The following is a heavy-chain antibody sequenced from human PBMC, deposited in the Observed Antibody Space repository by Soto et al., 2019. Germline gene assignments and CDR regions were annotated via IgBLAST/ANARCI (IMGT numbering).Heavy chain of an antibody. D-gene: IGHD4-4*01. CDR1: GGSFSGSY. V-gene: IGHV4-34*01. CDR2: TSYTGST. J-gene: IGHJ4*02. CDR3: ARGMTTVTTLDY. Sequence: SETLSLTCAVYGGSFSGSYWSSIRQHPGKGLEWTGYTSYTGSTYYNPSLKSRVTISVDRSKNQFSLKLSSVTAADTAVYYCARGMTTVTTLDYWGQGTLVTVSS.